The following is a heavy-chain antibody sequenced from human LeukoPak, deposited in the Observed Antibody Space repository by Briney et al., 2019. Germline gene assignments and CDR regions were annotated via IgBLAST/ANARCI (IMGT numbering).Heavy chain of an antibody. CDR3: AKDHYGSGSYIDC. J-gene: IGHJ4*02. CDR1: GFTFSSYG. D-gene: IGHD3-10*01. CDR2: IWYDGSNK. Sequence: PGRSLRLSCAASGFTFSSYGMHWVRQAPGKGLEWVAVIWYDGSNKYYADSVKGRFTISRDNSKNTLYLQMNSLRAEDTAVYYCAKDHYGSGSYIDCWGQGTLVTVSS. V-gene: IGHV3-33*06.